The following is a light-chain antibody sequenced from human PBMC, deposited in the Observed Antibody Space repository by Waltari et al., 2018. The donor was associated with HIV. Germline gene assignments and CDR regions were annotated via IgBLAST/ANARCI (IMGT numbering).Light chain of an antibody. V-gene: IGLV1-47*01. CDR3: AAWDDSLSGRV. Sequence: QSVLTQPPSASGTPGQRVTISCSGSSSNIGSNYVYWYQQLPGTAPNLLIYRNNQRPSGVPDRFSGSKSGTSAPLAISGLRSEDEADDYCAAWDDSLSGRVFGGGTKLTVL. J-gene: IGLJ3*02. CDR1: SSNIGSNY. CDR2: RNN.